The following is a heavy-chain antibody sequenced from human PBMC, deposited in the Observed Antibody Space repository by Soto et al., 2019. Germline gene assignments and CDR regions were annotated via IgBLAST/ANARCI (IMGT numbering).Heavy chain of an antibody. J-gene: IGHJ6*02. Sequence: GGSLRLSCAASGFTFSSYAMHWVRQAPGKGLEYVSAISSNGGSTYYANSVKGGFTISRDNSKNTLYLQMGSLRAEDMAVYYCARDHRLWFGELWYGMDVWGQGTTVTVSS. CDR2: ISSNGGST. V-gene: IGHV3-64*01. CDR3: ARDHRLWFGELWYGMDV. D-gene: IGHD3-10*01. CDR1: GFTFSSYA.